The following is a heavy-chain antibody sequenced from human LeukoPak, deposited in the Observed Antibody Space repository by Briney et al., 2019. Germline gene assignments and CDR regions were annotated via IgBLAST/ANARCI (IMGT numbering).Heavy chain of an antibody. V-gene: IGHV1-24*01. Sequence: GASVKVSCKVSGYTLTELSMHRVRQAPGKGLEWMGGFDPEDGETIYAQKFQGRVTMTEDTSTDTAYMELSSLRSEDTAVYYCATAAQLERPMDDYWGQGTLVTVSS. D-gene: IGHD1-1*01. CDR3: ATAAQLERPMDDY. CDR1: GYTLTELS. J-gene: IGHJ4*02. CDR2: FDPEDGET.